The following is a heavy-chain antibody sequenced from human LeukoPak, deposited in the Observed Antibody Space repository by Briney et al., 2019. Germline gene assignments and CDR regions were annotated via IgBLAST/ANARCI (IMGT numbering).Heavy chain of an antibody. D-gene: IGHD2-2*01. CDR3: AREVGRLYHPPGANAFDI. V-gene: IGHV4-34*01. CDR2: INHSGST. Sequence: SETLSLTCAVYGGSFSGYYWSWIRQPPAKGLEWIGEINHSGSTNYNPSLKSRVTISVDTSKNQFSLKLSSVTAADTAVYYCAREVGRLYHPPGANAFDIWGQGTMVTVSS. J-gene: IGHJ3*02. CDR1: GGSFSGYY.